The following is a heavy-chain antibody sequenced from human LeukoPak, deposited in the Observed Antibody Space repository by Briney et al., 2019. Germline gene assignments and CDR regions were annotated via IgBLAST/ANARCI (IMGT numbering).Heavy chain of an antibody. Sequence: PGGSLRLSCAASGFTFSSYWMSWVRQAPGKGLEWVANIKQDGSEKYYVDSVKGRFTISRDNAKNSLYLQMNSLRAEDTAVYYCARDPAVRDDAFDIWGQGTMVTVSS. CDR1: GFTFSSYW. CDR2: IKQDGSEK. V-gene: IGHV3-7*01. D-gene: IGHD6-13*01. CDR3: ARDPAVRDDAFDI. J-gene: IGHJ3*02.